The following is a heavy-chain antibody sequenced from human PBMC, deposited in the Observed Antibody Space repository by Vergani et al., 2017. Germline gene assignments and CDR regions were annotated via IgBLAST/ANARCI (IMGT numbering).Heavy chain of an antibody. CDR2: IYYSGST. CDR1: GGSISSYY. Sequence: QLQLQESGPGLVKPSETLSLTCTVSGGSISSYYWSWIRQPPGKGLEWIGYIYYSGSTNYNPSLKSRVTISVDTSKNQFSLKLSSVTAAVTAVYYCARVRSAAGTNYYYGMDVWGQGTTVTVSS. J-gene: IGHJ6*02. D-gene: IGHD6-13*01. CDR3: ARVRSAAGTNYYYGMDV. V-gene: IGHV4-59*01.